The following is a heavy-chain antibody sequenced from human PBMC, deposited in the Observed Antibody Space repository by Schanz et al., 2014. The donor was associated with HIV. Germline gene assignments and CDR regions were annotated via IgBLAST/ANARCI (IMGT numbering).Heavy chain of an antibody. CDR3: ARYLGGDDGDFYFDY. V-gene: IGHV1-69*01. Sequence: QVQLVQSGTEVRKSGASVKVSCKASGGTFNSYAISWVRQAPGQGLEWMGGITPIFDTANYAQKFQGRVTITADESTSTAYMELSSLRSEDTAVYYCARYLGGDDGDFYFDYWGQGTLVTVSS. J-gene: IGHJ4*02. CDR2: ITPIFDTA. D-gene: IGHD4-17*01. CDR1: GGTFNSYA.